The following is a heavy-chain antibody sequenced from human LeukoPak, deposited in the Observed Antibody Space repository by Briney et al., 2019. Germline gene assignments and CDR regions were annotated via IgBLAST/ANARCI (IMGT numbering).Heavy chain of an antibody. Sequence: GGSLRLSCAASGFTFSSYWMHWVRQAPGKGLVWVSRINTDGSSTSYADSVKGRFTISRDNAKNTLYLQMNSLRAEDTAVYYCARVPLGYCSSTSCYETNFDYWGQGTLVTVSS. J-gene: IGHJ4*02. D-gene: IGHD2-2*01. CDR1: GFTFSSYW. CDR3: ARVPLGYCSSTSCYETNFDY. CDR2: INTDGSST. V-gene: IGHV3-74*01.